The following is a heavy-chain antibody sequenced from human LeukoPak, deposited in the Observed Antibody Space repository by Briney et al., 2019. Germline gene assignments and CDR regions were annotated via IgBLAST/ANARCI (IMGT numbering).Heavy chain of an antibody. CDR1: GASIRSGDYY. V-gene: IGHV4-30-4*01. CDR3: ARGRAQLPYFDY. J-gene: IGHJ4*02. CDR2: IYDSGST. Sequence: SQTLSLTCTVSGASIRSGDYYWSWIRQPPGKGLEWIGYIYDSGSTYYNPSLKSRITISVDTSENRFSLKLSSVTATDTAVYYCARGRAQLPYFDYWGQGTLVTVSS. D-gene: IGHD2-2*01.